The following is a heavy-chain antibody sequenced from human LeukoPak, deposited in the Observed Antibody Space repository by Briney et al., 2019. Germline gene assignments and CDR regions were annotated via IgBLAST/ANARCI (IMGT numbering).Heavy chain of an antibody. V-gene: IGHV5-51*01. J-gene: IGHJ4*02. CDR1: GYTFTGYW. Sequence: GESLKISCKVSGYTFTGYWIGWVRRMPGKGLEWMGIIYPGDSDTRYSPSFQGQVTISADKSISTAYLQWSSLKASDTAMYYCARQSCSSTSCYYFDYWGQGTLVTVSS. CDR2: IYPGDSDT. D-gene: IGHD2-2*01. CDR3: ARQSCSSTSCYYFDY.